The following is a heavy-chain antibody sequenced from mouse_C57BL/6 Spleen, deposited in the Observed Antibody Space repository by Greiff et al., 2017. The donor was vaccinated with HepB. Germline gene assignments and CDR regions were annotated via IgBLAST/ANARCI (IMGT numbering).Heavy chain of an antibody. CDR1: GYTFTSYW. CDR2: IYPGSGST. CDR3: AREGYYGRTFDY. J-gene: IGHJ2*01. D-gene: IGHD1-1*01. V-gene: IGHV1-55*01. Sequence: VQLQQSGAELVKPGASVKMSCKASGYTFTSYWITWVKQRPGQGLEWIGDIYPGSGSTNYNEKFKSKATLTVDTSSSTAYMQLSSLTSEDAAVYYCAREGYYGRTFDYWGQGTTLTVSS.